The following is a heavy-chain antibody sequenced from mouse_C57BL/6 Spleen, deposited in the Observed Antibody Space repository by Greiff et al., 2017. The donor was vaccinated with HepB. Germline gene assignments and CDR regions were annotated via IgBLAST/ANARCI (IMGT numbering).Heavy chain of an antibody. Sequence: VQLQQSGPELVKPGASVKISCKASGYAFSSSWMNWVKQRPGKGLEWIGRIYPGDGDTNYNGKFKGKATLTADKSSSTAYMQLSSLTSEDSAVYFCAREGSVITTVVAPYAMDYWGQGTSVTVSS. CDR2: IYPGDGDT. J-gene: IGHJ4*01. V-gene: IGHV1-82*01. D-gene: IGHD1-1*01. CDR1: GYAFSSSW. CDR3: AREGSVITTVVAPYAMDY.